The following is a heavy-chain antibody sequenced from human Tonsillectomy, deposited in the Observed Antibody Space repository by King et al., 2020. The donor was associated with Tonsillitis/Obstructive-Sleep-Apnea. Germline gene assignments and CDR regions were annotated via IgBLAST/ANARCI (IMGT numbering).Heavy chain of an antibody. Sequence: QLVQSGAEVKKPGESLRISCKGSGYSFTSYWISWVRQMPGKGLEWMGRIDPSDSYTNYSPSFQGHVTTSADKSISTAYLQWSSLKASDTAMYYCALGRGYCSSTSCYIYYYYYMDVWGKGTTVTVSS. V-gene: IGHV5-10-1*01. CDR3: ALGRGYCSSTSCYIYYYYYMDV. D-gene: IGHD2-2*02. CDR2: IDPSDSYT. CDR1: GYSFTSYW. J-gene: IGHJ6*03.